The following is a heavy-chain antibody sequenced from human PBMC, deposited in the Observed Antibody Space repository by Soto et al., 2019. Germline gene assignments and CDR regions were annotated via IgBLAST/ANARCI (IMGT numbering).Heavy chain of an antibody. Sequence: EVQLVESGGGLVKPGGSLRLSCAASGFTFSSYSMNWVRQAPGKGLEWVSSISSSSSYIYYADSVKGRFTISRDNAKNSLYLQMNSLRAEDTAVYYCARAMATLDAFDIWGQGTMVTVSS. D-gene: IGHD3-10*01. CDR1: GFTFSSYS. V-gene: IGHV3-21*01. J-gene: IGHJ3*02. CDR3: ARAMATLDAFDI. CDR2: ISSSSSYI.